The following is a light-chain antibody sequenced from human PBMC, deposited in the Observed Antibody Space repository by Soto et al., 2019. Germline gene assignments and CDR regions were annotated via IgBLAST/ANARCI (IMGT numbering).Light chain of an antibody. J-gene: IGKJ1*01. CDR3: QAYTSAPHT. V-gene: IGKV1-39*01. CDR2: AAS. CDR1: QSISSY. Sequence: DTQATQPPFFLPPYVGASVTITCRPSQSISSYLNWYQQKPGKAPKLLIYAASSLQSGVPSRFSGSGSGTDFTLTITSLQPEDVATYYCQAYTSAPHTFGQGTKV.